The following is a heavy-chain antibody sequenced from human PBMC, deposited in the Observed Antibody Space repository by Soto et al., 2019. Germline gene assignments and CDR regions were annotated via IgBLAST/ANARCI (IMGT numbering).Heavy chain of an antibody. D-gene: IGHD3-22*01. CDR2: ISGDAGRT. V-gene: IGHV3-23*01. CDR1: GFTYVKYA. CDR3: VKDTVVVINGGDFDY. J-gene: IGHJ4*02. Sequence: EVQLLESGGALVQPGGSLRLSCEASGFTYVKYAMSWVRQAPGKGLEWVSGISGDAGRTFYADSGKGRFTMSRDNSKNRLYMQMNSLRVEYTAVYYCVKDTVVVINGGDFDYWGQGTLVTVSS.